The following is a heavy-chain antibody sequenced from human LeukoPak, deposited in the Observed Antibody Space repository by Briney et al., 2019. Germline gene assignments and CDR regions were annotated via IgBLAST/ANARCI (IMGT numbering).Heavy chain of an antibody. D-gene: IGHD1-7*01. CDR1: GFTFSTYA. CDR2: ISKDGSDK. V-gene: IGHV3-30-3*01. Sequence: GGSLRLSCAASGFTFSTYAMHWVRQAPGKGLEWVAVISKDGSDKYYPGSVRGRFTISRDNSKNTIYLQMDSLRAEDTAIYYCARDYWWNYDYWGQGTLVTVSS. CDR3: ARDYWWNYDY. J-gene: IGHJ4*02.